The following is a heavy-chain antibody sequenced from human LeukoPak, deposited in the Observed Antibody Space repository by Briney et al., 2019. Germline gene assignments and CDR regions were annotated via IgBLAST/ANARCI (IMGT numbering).Heavy chain of an antibody. J-gene: IGHJ4*02. D-gene: IGHD3-22*01. Sequence: PGGSLRLSCAASGFTFSSYDMSWVRQSPGKGLEWVSAISDSGGSTYYADSVKGRFTISRDNSKNTLYLQMNSLRAEDTAVYYCENNYYDSSGYSYWGQGTLVTVSS. CDR1: GFTFSSYD. CDR2: ISDSGGST. V-gene: IGHV3-23*01. CDR3: ENNYYDSSGYSY.